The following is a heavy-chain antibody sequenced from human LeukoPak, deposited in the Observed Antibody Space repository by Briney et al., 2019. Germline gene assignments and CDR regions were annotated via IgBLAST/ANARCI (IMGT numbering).Heavy chain of an antibody. Sequence: PGGSLRLSCAASGFTFSSYGMHWVRQAPGKGLEWVAVIWYAGSNKYYADSVKGRFTISRDNSKTTMYLQMNSLRAEGTAVYYCARGRGSLLEYFDYWGQGTLVAVSS. CDR3: ARGRGSLLEYFDY. D-gene: IGHD2-15*01. CDR2: IWYAGSNK. V-gene: IGHV3-33*01. J-gene: IGHJ4*02. CDR1: GFTFSSYG.